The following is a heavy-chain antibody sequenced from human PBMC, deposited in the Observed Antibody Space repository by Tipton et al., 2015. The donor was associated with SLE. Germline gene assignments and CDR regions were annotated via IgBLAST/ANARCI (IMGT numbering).Heavy chain of an antibody. CDR3: VDVDRC. D-gene: IGHD3-22*01. CDR2: IRSDGSNK. V-gene: IGHV3-30*02. J-gene: IGHJ1*01. Sequence: PLRLSCAASGFTVNSCAMHWVRQAPGKGLEWVANIRSDGSNKYYADSVKGRFTISRDNAKNTLYLQMNSLRDEDTAVYHCVDVDRCWGQGTLVTVSS. CDR1: GFTVNSCA.